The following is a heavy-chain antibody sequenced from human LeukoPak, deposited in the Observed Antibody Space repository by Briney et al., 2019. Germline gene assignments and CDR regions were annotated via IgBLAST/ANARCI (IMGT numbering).Heavy chain of an antibody. CDR1: GFTFSSYA. V-gene: IGHV3-30-3*01. J-gene: IGHJ6*02. D-gene: IGHD4-17*01. CDR3: ARDRDYGDYIPPQRYYYGMDV. Sequence: GGSLRLSCAASGFTFSSYAMHWVRQAPGKGLEWVAVISYDGSNKYYADSVKGRFTISRDNSKNTLYLQMNSLRAEDTAVYYCARDRDYGDYIPPQRYYYGMDVWGQGTTVTVSS. CDR2: ISYDGSNK.